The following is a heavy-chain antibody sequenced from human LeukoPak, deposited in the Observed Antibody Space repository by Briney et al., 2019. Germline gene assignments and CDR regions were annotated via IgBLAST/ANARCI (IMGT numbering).Heavy chain of an antibody. Sequence: GSLRLSCAASGFTFSNYEMNWIRQPPGKGLEWIGSIYYSGSTYYNPSLKSRVTISVDTSKNQFSLKLSSVTAADTAVYYCARHCRVATIIYGEKIFDYWGQGTLVTVSS. CDR3: ARHCRVATIIYGEKIFDY. D-gene: IGHD5-12*01. CDR1: GFTFSNYE. V-gene: IGHV4-39*01. CDR2: IYYSGST. J-gene: IGHJ4*02.